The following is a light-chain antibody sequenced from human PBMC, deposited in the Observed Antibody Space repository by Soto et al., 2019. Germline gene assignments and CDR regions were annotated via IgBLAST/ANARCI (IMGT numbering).Light chain of an antibody. CDR3: QQLNTYPVT. CDR2: ATS. V-gene: IGKV1-9*01. CDR1: QDLNSY. Sequence: DIQLTQSPSFLSASVGDRVTITCRASQDLNSYFAWYQQKPGKAPKLLLYATSTLRSVFPSRFSGSGSGAEFTLTITSLQPEDIATYYCQQLNTYPVTFGGGTKVEIK. J-gene: IGKJ4*01.